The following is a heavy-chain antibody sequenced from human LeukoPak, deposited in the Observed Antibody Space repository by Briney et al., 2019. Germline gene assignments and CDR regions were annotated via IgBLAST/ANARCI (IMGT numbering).Heavy chain of an antibody. CDR2: ISSSSSYI. D-gene: IGHD2-21*01. CDR3: ARDRDWAFDY. J-gene: IGHJ4*02. Sequence: GGSLRLSCAASGFTSSSYSMNWVRQAPGKGLEWVSSISSSSSYIYYADSVKGRFTISRDNSKNTLSLQMNSLRTEDTAVYYCARDRDWAFDYWGQGILVTVSS. V-gene: IGHV3-21*01. CDR1: GFTSSSYS.